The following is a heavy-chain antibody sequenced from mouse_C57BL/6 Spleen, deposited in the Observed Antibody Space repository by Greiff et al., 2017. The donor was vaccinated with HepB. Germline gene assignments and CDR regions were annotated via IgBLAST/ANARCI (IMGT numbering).Heavy chain of an antibody. CDR1: GFTFSSYA. Sequence: DVMLVESGGGLVKPGGSLKLSCAASGFTFSSYAMSWVRQTPEKRLEWVATISDGGSYTYYPDNVKGRFTISRDNAKNNLYLQMSHLKSEDTAMYYCARDAYYSLYWYFDVWGTGTTVTVSS. D-gene: IGHD2-12*01. J-gene: IGHJ1*03. V-gene: IGHV5-4*01. CDR3: ARDAYYSLYWYFDV. CDR2: ISDGGSYT.